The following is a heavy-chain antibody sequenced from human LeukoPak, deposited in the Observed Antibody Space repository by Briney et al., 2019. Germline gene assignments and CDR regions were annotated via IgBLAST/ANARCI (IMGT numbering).Heavy chain of an antibody. V-gene: IGHV3-7*03. Sequence: GGSLRLSCAASGFTFRSYTMSWVRQAPGKGLEWVANIKQDGSEKYYVDSVKGRFTISRDNAKNSLYLQMNSLRAEDTALYYCAKEQTRGSGSYYSNWFDPWGQGTLVTVSS. J-gene: IGHJ5*02. CDR1: GFTFRSYT. CDR2: IKQDGSEK. CDR3: AKEQTRGSGSYYSNWFDP. D-gene: IGHD3-10*01.